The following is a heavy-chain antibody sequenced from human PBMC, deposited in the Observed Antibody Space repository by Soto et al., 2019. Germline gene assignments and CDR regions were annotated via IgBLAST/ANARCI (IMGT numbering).Heavy chain of an antibody. D-gene: IGHD3-22*01. V-gene: IGHV1-8*01. CDR2: MNPNSGNT. CDR1: GYTFTSYD. Sequence: ASVKVSCKASGYTFTSYDINWVRQATGQGLEWMGWMNPNSGNTAYAQKFQGRVTMTRNTSISTAYMELSSLRSEDTAVYYCARDRVESGYPEYFQHWGQGTLVTVSS. CDR3: ARDRVESGYPEYFQH. J-gene: IGHJ1*01.